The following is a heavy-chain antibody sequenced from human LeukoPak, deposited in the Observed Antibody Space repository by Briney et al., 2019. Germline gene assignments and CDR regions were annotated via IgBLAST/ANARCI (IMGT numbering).Heavy chain of an antibody. CDR2: ISGSVGTT. Sequence: GGSLRLSCAASGFTFHSYAMNWVRQAPGKGLEWVSVISGSVGTTYYAASVKGRFTISRDNSKNTLYLQMNSLRAEDTAVYYCAPLAANLWGIDYWGQGTLVTVSS. J-gene: IGHJ4*02. CDR1: GFTFHSYA. CDR3: APLAANLWGIDY. V-gene: IGHV3-23*01. D-gene: IGHD2-15*01.